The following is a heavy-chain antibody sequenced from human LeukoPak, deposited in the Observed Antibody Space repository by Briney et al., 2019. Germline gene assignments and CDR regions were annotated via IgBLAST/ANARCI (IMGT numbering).Heavy chain of an antibody. Sequence: PSETLSLTCPVYAGSISSYYWGWIRQPPGKGLEWIGYIYDSGSTNYNPSLKSRVTISVDTSKNQFSLKLSSVTAADTAVYYCARVGDLYYFDYWGQGTLVTVSS. J-gene: IGHJ4*02. CDR3: ARVGDLYYFDY. CDR1: AGSISSYY. D-gene: IGHD3-16*01. CDR2: IYDSGST. V-gene: IGHV4-59*01.